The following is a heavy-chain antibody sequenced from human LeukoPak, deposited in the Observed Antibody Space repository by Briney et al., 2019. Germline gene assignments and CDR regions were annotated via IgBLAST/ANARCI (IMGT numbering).Heavy chain of an antibody. J-gene: IGHJ4*02. D-gene: IGHD1-14*01. V-gene: IGHV3-21*01. Sequence: GRSLRLSCATSGFIFSNYYMSWVRQAPGKGLEWVSSISSTSSHMYYADSVKGRFTISRDNAKNSLYLQVNSLKSEDTAVYYCARVNHGYGPDYWGQGTLVTVSS. CDR3: ARVNHGYGPDY. CDR2: ISSTSSHM. CDR1: GFIFSNYY.